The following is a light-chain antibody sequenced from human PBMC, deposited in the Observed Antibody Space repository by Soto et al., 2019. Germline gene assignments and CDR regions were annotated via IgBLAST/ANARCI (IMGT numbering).Light chain of an antibody. CDR3: GSYTSDSSDV. V-gene: IGLV2-14*01. J-gene: IGLJ1*01. CDR2: AVS. Sequence: QSVLTQPASVSGSPGQSITISCTGTSSDVGGYNYVSWYQQHPGKAPQLMIYAVSNRPSGVSNRFSASKSGNTASLFISGLQAEYEADYYCGSYTSDSSDVFGSGTKVTV. CDR1: SSDVGGYNY.